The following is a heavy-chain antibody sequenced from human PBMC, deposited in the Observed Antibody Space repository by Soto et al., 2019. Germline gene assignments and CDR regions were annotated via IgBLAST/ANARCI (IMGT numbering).Heavy chain of an antibody. V-gene: IGHV3-74*01. CDR2: INSDGSST. CDR3: ARELDVQWPYYYYYGMDV. D-gene: IGHD6-19*01. Sequence: EVQLVESGGGLVQPGGSLRLSCAASGFTFSSYWMHWVRQAPGKGLVWVSRINSDGSSTSYADSVKGRFTISRDNAKNTLYLQMNSLRAEDTAVYYCARELDVQWPYYYYYGMDVWGQGTTVTVSS. CDR1: GFTFSSYW. J-gene: IGHJ6*02.